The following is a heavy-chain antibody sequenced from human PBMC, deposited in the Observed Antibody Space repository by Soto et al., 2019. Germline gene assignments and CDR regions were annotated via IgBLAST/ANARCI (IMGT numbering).Heavy chain of an antibody. CDR1: GYTFSSYA. J-gene: IGHJ4*02. Sequence: ASVKVSCKASGYTFSSYAMHWVRQAPGQRLEWMGWINAGYGNTKSSQKFQDRVTISRDTSASTAYMELTSLRSEDTAVYYCARDSGDGTFDFWGQGTLVTVSS. CDR2: INAGYGNT. D-gene: IGHD7-27*01. V-gene: IGHV1-3*01. CDR3: ARDSGDGTFDF.